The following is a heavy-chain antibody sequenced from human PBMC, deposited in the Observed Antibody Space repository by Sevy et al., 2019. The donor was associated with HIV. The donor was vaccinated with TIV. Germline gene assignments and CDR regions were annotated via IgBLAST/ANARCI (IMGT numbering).Heavy chain of an antibody. D-gene: IGHD3-22*01. J-gene: IGHJ4*02. Sequence: GGSLRLSCAASGFSFSSYWMHWVRQAPAKGLEWVANLKQDESEKDYAASVKGRFTISRVNAKNSVYLQMNSLRPEDTAIYYCARGNSGSFDYWGQGTLVTVSS. V-gene: IGHV3-7*03. CDR2: LKQDESEK. CDR1: GFSFSSYW. CDR3: ARGNSGSFDY.